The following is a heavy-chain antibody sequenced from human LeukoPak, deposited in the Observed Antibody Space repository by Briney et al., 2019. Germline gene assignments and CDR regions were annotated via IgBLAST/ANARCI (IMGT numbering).Heavy chain of an antibody. CDR2: ISYDGSNK. D-gene: IGHD6-13*01. V-gene: IGHV3-30*18. CDR1: GFTFSSYA. Sequence: GGSLRLSCAASGFTFSSYAMSWVRQAPGKGLEWVAVISYDGSNKYYADSVKGRFTISRDNSKNTLYLQMNSLRAEDTAVYYCAKLAAALLDYWGQGTLVTVSS. J-gene: IGHJ4*02. CDR3: AKLAAALLDY.